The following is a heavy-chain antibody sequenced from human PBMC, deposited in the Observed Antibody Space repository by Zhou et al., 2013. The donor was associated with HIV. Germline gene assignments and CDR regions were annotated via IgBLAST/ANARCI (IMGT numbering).Heavy chain of an antibody. CDR1: GYTFTGYY. CDR2: MAPNSDVT. D-gene: IGHD1-1*01. V-gene: IGHV1-2*02. J-gene: IGHJ4*02. Sequence: QVQLVQSGSEVKKSGASVKVSCKASGYTFTGYYMHWVRQAPGQGLEWMGWMAPNSDVTNYAPKLQGRVTMTRDTSISTAYMELSSLRSDDTAVYYCARGGVNDFDYWGQGTLVTVSS. CDR3: ARGGVNDFDY.